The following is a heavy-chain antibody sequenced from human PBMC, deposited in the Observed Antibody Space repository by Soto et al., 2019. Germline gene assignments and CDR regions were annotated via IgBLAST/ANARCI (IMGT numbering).Heavy chain of an antibody. CDR1: GVTFSSYA. J-gene: IGHJ5*02. V-gene: IGHV1-69*06. CDR3: ARDKDIVVVPRGYNWFDP. D-gene: IGHD2-2*01. CDR2: IIPIFGTA. Sequence: GASVKVSCKASGVTFSSYAISWVRQAPVQGLEWMGWIIPIFGTANYAQKFQGRVTITADKSTSTAYMELSSLRSEDTAVYYCARDKDIVVVPRGYNWFDPWGQGTLVNVSS.